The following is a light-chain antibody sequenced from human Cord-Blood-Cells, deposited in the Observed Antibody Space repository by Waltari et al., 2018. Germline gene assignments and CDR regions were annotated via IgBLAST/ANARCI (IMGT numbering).Light chain of an antibody. J-gene: IGKJ3*01. Sequence: DIQMTQSPSSLSESVGDRVTITCQASQDISNYLNWYQQKPGKAPKLLIYDASNLETGVPSRFSGSGSVTDFTFAISSLQPEDIATYYCQQYDNLPFTFGPGTKVDIK. CDR1: QDISNY. CDR2: DAS. V-gene: IGKV1-33*01. CDR3: QQYDNLPFT.